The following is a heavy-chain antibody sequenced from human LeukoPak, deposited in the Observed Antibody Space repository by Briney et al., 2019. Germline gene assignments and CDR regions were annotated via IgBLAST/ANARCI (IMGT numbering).Heavy chain of an antibody. D-gene: IGHD2-15*01. Sequence: PGGSLRLSCSASGFTFSKYSLHWVRQAPGKGLEYVSALSSNGGRRFYADSVKGRFTISRDNSKNTLYLQMSSLRPDDTAVYYCVKTFYYSGRGYSPHLDYWGQGTLVTVSS. CDR1: GFTFSKYS. J-gene: IGHJ4*02. CDR2: LSSNGGRR. V-gene: IGHV3-64D*06. CDR3: VKTFYYSGRGYSPHLDY.